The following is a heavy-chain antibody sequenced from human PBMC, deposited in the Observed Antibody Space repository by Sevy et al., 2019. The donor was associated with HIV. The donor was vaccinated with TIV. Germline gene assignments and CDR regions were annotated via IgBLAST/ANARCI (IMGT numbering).Heavy chain of an antibody. CDR3: AGENAWGRGYS. J-gene: IGHJ4*02. Sequence: SETLSLTCTVSGGSITSLYWNWIPQPPGKGLEWIANIYYNGHINYNPSLKSRVTLSLDTSKNRFSLRLSSVTAADTAMYYCAGENAWGRGYSWGQGTLVTVSS. CDR2: IYYNGHI. V-gene: IGHV4-59*08. D-gene: IGHD1-26*01. CDR1: GGSITSLY.